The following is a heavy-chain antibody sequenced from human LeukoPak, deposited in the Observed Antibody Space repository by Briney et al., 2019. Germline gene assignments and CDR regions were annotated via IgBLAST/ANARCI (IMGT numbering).Heavy chain of an antibody. J-gene: IGHJ5*02. Sequence: GGSLRLSCGASGFTFSSHAMTWVRQAPGKGLEWVSVISGSGGSTYYADSVKGRFTISRDNSKNMLYLQLNSLRAEDTAVYYCAKTLYDSSGYPRRWFDPWGQGTLVTVSS. D-gene: IGHD3-22*01. CDR2: ISGSGGST. CDR1: GFTFSSHA. CDR3: AKTLYDSSGYPRRWFDP. V-gene: IGHV3-23*01.